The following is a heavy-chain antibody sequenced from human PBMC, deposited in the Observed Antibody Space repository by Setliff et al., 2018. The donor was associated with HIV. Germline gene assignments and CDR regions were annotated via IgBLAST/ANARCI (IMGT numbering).Heavy chain of an antibody. J-gene: IGHJ3*02. V-gene: IGHV3-74*01. Sequence: GGSLRLSCAASGFTFGSQWMHWVRQAPGKGLVWVSRISPDGSVINYTGSVKGRFTISRDNAKNTLYLQMNSLRVEDTAVYYCARDSLVAAMGASAFDIWGHGTMVTVSS. CDR1: GFTFGSQW. CDR3: ARDSLVAAMGASAFDI. D-gene: IGHD5-12*01. CDR2: ISPDGSVI.